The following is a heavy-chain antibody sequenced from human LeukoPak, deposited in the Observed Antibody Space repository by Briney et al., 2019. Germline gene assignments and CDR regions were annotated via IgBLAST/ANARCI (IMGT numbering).Heavy chain of an antibody. CDR3: ASQPYYGSSGYYFY. J-gene: IGHJ4*02. CDR2: IYNTGST. Sequence: SETLSLTCTVSGGSISSSTYNWGWIRQPPGKGLEWIGSIYNTGSTFYNPSLKSRVTISIDTSKNQFSLKLTSVTAADTAIYYCASQPYYGSSGYYFYWGQGTLVTVSS. V-gene: IGHV4-39*01. D-gene: IGHD3-22*01. CDR1: GGSISSSTYN.